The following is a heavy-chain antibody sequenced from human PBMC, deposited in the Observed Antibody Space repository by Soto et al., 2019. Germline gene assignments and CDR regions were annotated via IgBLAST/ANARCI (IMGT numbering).Heavy chain of an antibody. CDR2: INPSGGST. Sequence: ASVKVSCKASGYTFTSSYMHWVRQAPGQGLEWMGIINPSGGSTSYAQKFQGRVTMTRNTSISTAYMELSSLRSEDTAVYYCASLGRTIFGVVIGYYYGMDVWGQGTTVTAP. CDR3: ASLGRTIFGVVIGYYYGMDV. V-gene: IGHV1-46*01. D-gene: IGHD3-3*01. J-gene: IGHJ6*02. CDR1: GYTFTSSY.